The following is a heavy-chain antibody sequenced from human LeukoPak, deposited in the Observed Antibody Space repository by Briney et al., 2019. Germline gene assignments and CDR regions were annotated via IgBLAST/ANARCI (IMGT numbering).Heavy chain of an antibody. CDR2: ITNSGGGT. Sequence: GGSLRLSCAASGFTFSDYYMGWVRRAPGKGLEWVSYITNSGGGTYYPDSVKGRFTISRDDAKKSLYLQVSSLRAEDTAVYYCARALNDAFDIWGQGTMVTVSS. CDR3: ARALNDAFDI. J-gene: IGHJ3*02. V-gene: IGHV3-11*04. CDR1: GFTFSDYY.